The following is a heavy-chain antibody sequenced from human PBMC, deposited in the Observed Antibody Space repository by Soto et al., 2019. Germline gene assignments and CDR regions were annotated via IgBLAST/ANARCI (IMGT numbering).Heavy chain of an antibody. CDR1: GYTFTSYG. Sequence: GASVKVSCKASGYTFTSYGISWVRQAPGQGLEWMGWISAYNGNTNYAQKLQGRVTMTTDTSTSTAYMELRSLRSDYTAVYYCARDGYSSGWFSAFDIWGQGTMVTVSS. J-gene: IGHJ3*02. V-gene: IGHV1-18*01. D-gene: IGHD6-19*01. CDR2: ISAYNGNT. CDR3: ARDGYSSGWFSAFDI.